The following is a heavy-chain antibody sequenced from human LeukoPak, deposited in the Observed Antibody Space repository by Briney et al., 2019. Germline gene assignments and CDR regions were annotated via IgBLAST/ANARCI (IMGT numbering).Heavy chain of an antibody. CDR2: ISYDGSNK. Sequence: GGSLRLSCAASGFTFSSYGMHWVRQAPGKGLEWVAVISYDGSNKYYADSVKGRFTISRDNAKNSLYLQMNSLRAEDTAVYYCARGGGVPAAMGFFDYWGQGTLVTVSS. J-gene: IGHJ4*02. V-gene: IGHV3-30*03. CDR1: GFTFSSYG. CDR3: ARGGGVPAAMGFFDY. D-gene: IGHD2-2*01.